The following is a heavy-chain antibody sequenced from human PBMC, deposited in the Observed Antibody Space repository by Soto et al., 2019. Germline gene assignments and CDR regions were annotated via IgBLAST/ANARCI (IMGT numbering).Heavy chain of an antibody. CDR2: ISGSGGST. CDR1: GFTFSSYA. Sequence: PGGSLRLSCAASGFTFSSYAMSWVRQAPGKGLEWVSAISGSGGSTYYADSVKGRFTISRDNSKNTLYLQMNSLRAEDTAVYYCAGYSSSWYNVPFPLDPWGQGTLVTVSS. CDR3: AGYSSSWYNVPFPLDP. D-gene: IGHD6-13*01. V-gene: IGHV3-23*01. J-gene: IGHJ5*02.